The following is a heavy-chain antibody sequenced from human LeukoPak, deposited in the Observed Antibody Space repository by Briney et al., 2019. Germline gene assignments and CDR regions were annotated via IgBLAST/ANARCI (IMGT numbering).Heavy chain of an antibody. D-gene: IGHD1-26*01. CDR3: VRDHYYAFDY. J-gene: IGHJ4*02. V-gene: IGHV3-48*02. CDR2: FSSSSSAI. CDR1: GFTFRSYS. Sequence: GGSLRLSCAASGFTFRSYSMNGVPKAPGKGLEWISYFSSSSSAIYYADSVKGRSTISRDNANNSLYLQMNSMRDEDTADYYGVRDHYYAFDYWGQGTLVAVSS.